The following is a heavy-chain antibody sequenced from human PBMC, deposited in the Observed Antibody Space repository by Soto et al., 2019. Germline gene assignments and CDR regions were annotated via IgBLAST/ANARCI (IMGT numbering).Heavy chain of an antibody. J-gene: IGHJ6*02. CDR2: IRSKAYGGTT. V-gene: IGHV3-49*03. Sequence: GGSLRLSCTASGFTFGDYAMSWFRQAPGKGLEWVGFIRSKAYGGTTEYAASVKGRFTTSRDDSKSIAYLQMNSLKTEDTAVYYCTRDVGATLYYYYGMDVWGQGTTVTVSS. CDR3: TRDVGATLYYYYGMDV. D-gene: IGHD1-26*01. CDR1: GFTFGDYA.